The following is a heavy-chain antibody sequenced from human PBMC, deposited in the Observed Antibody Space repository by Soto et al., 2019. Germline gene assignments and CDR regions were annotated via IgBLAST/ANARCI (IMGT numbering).Heavy chain of an antibody. CDR3: ARAPYDYVWGSYRPHWYFDL. CDR2: IKQDGSEK. J-gene: IGHJ2*01. CDR1: GFTFSSYW. V-gene: IGHV3-7*01. Sequence: EVQLVESGGGLVQPGGSLRLSCAASGFTFSSYWMSWVRQAPGKGLEWVANIKQDGSEKYYVDSVKGRFTISRDNAKNSLYLQMNSLRAEDMAVYYCARAPYDYVWGSYRPHWYFDLWGRGTLVTVSS. D-gene: IGHD3-16*02.